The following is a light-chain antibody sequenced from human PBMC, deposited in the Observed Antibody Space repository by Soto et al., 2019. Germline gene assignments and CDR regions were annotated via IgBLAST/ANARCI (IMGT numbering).Light chain of an antibody. Sequence: QSVLTQPPSVSGAPGQRVTISCTSSSSNIGAHYDVHWYQQLPGTAPKLLIYGNSNRPSGVPDRFSGSKSGTSASLAITGLQAEDEADYYCQSYDNSLSVYVFGTGTKVTVL. J-gene: IGLJ1*01. CDR2: GNS. CDR3: QSYDNSLSVYV. CDR1: SSNIGAHYD. V-gene: IGLV1-40*01.